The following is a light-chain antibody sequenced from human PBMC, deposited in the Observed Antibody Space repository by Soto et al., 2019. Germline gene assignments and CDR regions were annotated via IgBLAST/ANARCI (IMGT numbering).Light chain of an antibody. CDR3: QQRSNWPPLT. J-gene: IGKJ4*02. CDR1: QSVSSY. CDR2: DAS. V-gene: IGKV3-11*01. Sequence: EIVLTQSPATLSLSPGERATLSCRASQSVSSYLAWYHQKPGQAPRLLIYDASNRATGIPARFSGSGSGTDVTLTISSREPEDVAVYYCQQRSNWPPLTFGGGTKVEIK.